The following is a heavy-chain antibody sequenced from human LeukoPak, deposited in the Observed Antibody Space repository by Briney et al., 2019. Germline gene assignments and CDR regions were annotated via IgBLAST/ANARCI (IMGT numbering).Heavy chain of an antibody. CDR2: ISTSGAST. Sequence: RGSLRLSCGASGFTFSAYAMSWVRQAPGKGLEWVSGISTSGASTYYADSVKGRFTVSRDISKNTLYLQMNSLTAEDAAVYYCARDRGNPKAAAGVYHSDYWGQGTLVTVSS. V-gene: IGHV3-23*01. J-gene: IGHJ4*02. D-gene: IGHD6-13*01. CDR1: GFTFSAYA. CDR3: ARDRGNPKAAAGVYHSDY.